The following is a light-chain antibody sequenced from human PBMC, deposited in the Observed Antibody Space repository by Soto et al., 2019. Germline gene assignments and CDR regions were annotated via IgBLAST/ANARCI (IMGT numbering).Light chain of an antibody. Sequence: EIVLAQSPGTLSLSPGERATLSCRASQSVYSTYFSWYQQKPGQAPRLLIYGASRRATGIPDRFSGSGSETDFTLTISRLEPEDFAVYYCQQYGSSPWTFGQGTKVEMK. CDR1: QSVYSTY. CDR3: QQYGSSPWT. J-gene: IGKJ1*01. V-gene: IGKV3-20*01. CDR2: GAS.